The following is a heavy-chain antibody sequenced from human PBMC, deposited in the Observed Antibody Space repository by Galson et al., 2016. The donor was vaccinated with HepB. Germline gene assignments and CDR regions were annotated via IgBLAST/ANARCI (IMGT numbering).Heavy chain of an antibody. Sequence: SLRLSCAASGFTFKNHWMNWVRQAPGKGLEWLANIKEDGSDKYYVASVKGRFTISRDISKNMVYLQMNSLRAEDSSVYHCARGHCSDVCSNNPDYWGQGTLVTFSS. D-gene: IGHD2-8*01. CDR3: ARGHCSDVCSNNPDY. CDR1: GFTFKNHW. J-gene: IGHJ4*02. CDR2: IKEDGSDK. V-gene: IGHV3-7*03.